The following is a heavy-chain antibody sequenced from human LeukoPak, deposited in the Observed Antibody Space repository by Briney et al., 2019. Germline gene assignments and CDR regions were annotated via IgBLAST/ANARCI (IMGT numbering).Heavy chain of an antibody. V-gene: IGHV1-18*01. Sequence: ASVKVSCKASGYTFTSYGISWVRQAPGQGLEWMGWISAYNGNTNYAQKLQGRVTMTTDTSTSTAYMEVSRLRSDDTAVYYCARGQLTDDLDYWGQGTLVTVSS. J-gene: IGHJ4*02. CDR3: ARGQLTDDLDY. CDR1: GYTFTSYG. CDR2: ISAYNGNT. D-gene: IGHD1-14*01.